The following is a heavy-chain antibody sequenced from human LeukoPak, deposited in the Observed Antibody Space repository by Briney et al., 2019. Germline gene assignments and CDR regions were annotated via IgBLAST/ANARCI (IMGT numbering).Heavy chain of an antibody. J-gene: IGHJ6*04. V-gene: IGHV3-53*01. CDR2: IYTGGGR. CDR3: ASWGYGDGYYYYMMDV. D-gene: IGHD4-17*01. CDR1: GFTVSSYY. Sequence: GGSLRLSCAASGFTVSSYYMNWVRQAPGKELEWVSVIYTGGGRYYADSVRGRFTISRDTSKNMVFLQMNSLRVEDTAVYYCASWGYGDGYYYYMMDVWGKGTTVTVSS.